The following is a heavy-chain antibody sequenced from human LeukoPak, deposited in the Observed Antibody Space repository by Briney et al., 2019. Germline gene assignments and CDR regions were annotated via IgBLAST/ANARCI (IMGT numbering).Heavy chain of an antibody. D-gene: IGHD3-9*01. CDR1: GGSFSGYY. CDR3: ARGLSSVLRYFDHHAFDI. J-gene: IGHJ3*02. CDR2: INHSGST. Sequence: SETLSLTCVVYGGSFSGYYWSWIRQPPGKGLEWIGEINHSGSTNYNPSLKSRVTISVDTSKNQFSLKLSSVTAADTAVYYCARGLSSVLRYFDHHAFDIWGQGTMVTVSS. V-gene: IGHV4-34*01.